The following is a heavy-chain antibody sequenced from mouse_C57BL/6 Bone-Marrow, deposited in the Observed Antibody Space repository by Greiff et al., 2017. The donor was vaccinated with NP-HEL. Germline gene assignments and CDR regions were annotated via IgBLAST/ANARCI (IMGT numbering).Heavy chain of an antibody. CDR3: ARILVAPCYAMDY. CDR2: IDPSDSYT. D-gene: IGHD1-1*02. V-gene: IGHV1-50*01. CDR1: GYTFTSYW. Sequence: VQLQQPGAELVKPGASVKLSCKASGYTFTSYWMQWVKQRPGQGLEWIGEIDPSDSYTNYNQKFKGKATLTVDTSSSTAYMQLSSLTSEDSAVYYCARILVAPCYAMDYWGQGTSVTVSS. J-gene: IGHJ4*01.